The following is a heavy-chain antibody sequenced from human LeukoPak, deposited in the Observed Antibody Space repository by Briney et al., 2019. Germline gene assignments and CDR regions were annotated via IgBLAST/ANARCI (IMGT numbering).Heavy chain of an antibody. CDR3: AKDSGERITMVQGVYANHFDY. Sequence: GGSLRLSCAASGFTFSSYAMSWVRQAPGKGLEWVSAISGSGGSTYYADSVKGRFTISGDNSKNTLYLQMNSLRAEDTAVYYCAKDSGERITMVQGVYANHFDYWGQGTLVTVSS. D-gene: IGHD3-10*01. CDR2: ISGSGGST. J-gene: IGHJ4*02. V-gene: IGHV3-23*01. CDR1: GFTFSSYA.